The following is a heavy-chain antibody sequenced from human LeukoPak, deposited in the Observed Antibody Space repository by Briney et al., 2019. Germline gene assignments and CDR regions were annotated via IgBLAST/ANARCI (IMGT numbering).Heavy chain of an antibody. J-gene: IGHJ4*02. CDR3: ARDSDYYDSSGLTSDY. Sequence: SETLSLTCTVSGGSISSSSYYWGWIRQPPGKGLEWIGSIYYSGSTYYNPSLKSRVTISVDTSKNQFSLKLSSVTAADTAVYYCARDSDYYDSSGLTSDYWGQGTLVTVSS. V-gene: IGHV4-39*02. D-gene: IGHD3-22*01. CDR2: IYYSGST. CDR1: GGSISSSSYY.